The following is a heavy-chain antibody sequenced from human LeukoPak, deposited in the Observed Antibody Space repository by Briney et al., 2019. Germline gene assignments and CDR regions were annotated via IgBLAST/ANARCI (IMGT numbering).Heavy chain of an antibody. J-gene: IGHJ5*02. Sequence: GGSLRLSCAASGFTFSTHEMNWVRQAPGKGLEWVSHISSGGNVEYYLDSVRGRFTISRDNAKSTLYLQMNSLRAEDTAVYYCARDGSSWSNWLDPWGQGTLVTVSS. V-gene: IGHV3-48*03. CDR3: ARDGSSWSNWLDP. D-gene: IGHD6-13*01. CDR2: ISSGGNVE. CDR1: GFTFSTHE.